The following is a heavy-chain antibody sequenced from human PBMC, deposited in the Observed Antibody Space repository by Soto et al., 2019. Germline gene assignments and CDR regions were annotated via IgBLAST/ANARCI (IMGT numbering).Heavy chain of an antibody. J-gene: IGHJ6*02. Sequence: ASVKVSCKASGYSFAAYYIHWVRQAPGHGPEWMGWINPGRGDTNFAQKFQGRVTMTRDSSGTAAYMELSGLTSDDTAVYYCAKDALTFYYDTTGSTMDLWGQGTTVTVSS. V-gene: IGHV1-2*02. CDR3: AKDALTFYYDTTGSTMDL. D-gene: IGHD3-22*01. CDR2: INPGRGDT. CDR1: GYSFAAYY.